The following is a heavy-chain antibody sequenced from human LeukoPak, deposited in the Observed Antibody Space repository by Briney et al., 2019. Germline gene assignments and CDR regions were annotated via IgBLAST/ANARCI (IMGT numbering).Heavy chain of an antibody. Sequence: GGSLRLSCAASGFTFRNYAMSWVRQAPGKGLEWVSGINGADTTTLYADSVKGRFTISRDNSKNALSLQMNSLRAEDTAVYYCVRNQWVEQYWYFDLWGRGTLVTVSS. V-gene: IGHV3-23*01. CDR2: INGADTTT. CDR1: GFTFRNYA. J-gene: IGHJ2*01. CDR3: VRNQWVEQYWYFDL. D-gene: IGHD1/OR15-1a*01.